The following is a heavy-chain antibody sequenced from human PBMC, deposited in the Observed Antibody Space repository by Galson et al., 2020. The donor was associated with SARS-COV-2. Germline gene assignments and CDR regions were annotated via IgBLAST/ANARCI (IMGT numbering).Heavy chain of an antibody. J-gene: IGHJ4*02. Sequence: SETLSLTCTVSGGSISSDSYYWSWIRQPAGKGLEWIWRIYTSGSTNYNPSLKSRVTISVDTSKNQFTLKMRSVTAADTAVYYCARERHDYGGNSFYFDYWGQGTLVTVSS. D-gene: IGHD4-17*01. CDR1: GGSISSDSYY. V-gene: IGHV4-61*02. CDR3: ARERHDYGGNSFYFDY. CDR2: IYTSGST.